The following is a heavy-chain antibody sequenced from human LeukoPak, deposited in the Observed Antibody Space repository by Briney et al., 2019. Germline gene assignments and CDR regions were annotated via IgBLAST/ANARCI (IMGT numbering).Heavy chain of an antibody. V-gene: IGHV4-39*07. J-gene: IGHJ3*02. CDR3: ARDMPHIAAGAFDI. Sequence: SETLSLTCTVSGGSISSSSYYWGWIRQPPGKGLEWIGSIYYSGSTYYNPSLKSRVTISVDTSKNQFSLKLSSVTAADTAVYYCARDMPHIAAGAFDIWGQGTMVTVSS. CDR2: IYYSGST. D-gene: IGHD2-2*01. CDR1: GGSISSSSYY.